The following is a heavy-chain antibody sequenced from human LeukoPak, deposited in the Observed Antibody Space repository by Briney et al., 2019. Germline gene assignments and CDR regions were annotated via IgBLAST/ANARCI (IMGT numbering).Heavy chain of an antibody. V-gene: IGHV4-30-2*01. J-gene: IGHJ6*03. CDR1: GGSISSGDYY. CDR2: IYHSGST. CDR3: ARAIVGTAYYYYYMDV. Sequence: SETLSLTCTVSGGSISSGDYYWSWIRQPPGKGLEWIGYIYHSGSTYYNPSLKSRVTISVDRSKNQFSLKLSSVTAADTAVYYCARAIVGTAYYYYYMDVWGKGTTVTVSS. D-gene: IGHD3-16*02.